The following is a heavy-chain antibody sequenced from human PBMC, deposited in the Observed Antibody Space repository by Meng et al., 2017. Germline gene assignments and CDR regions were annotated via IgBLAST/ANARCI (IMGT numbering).Heavy chain of an antibody. Sequence: GGSLRPSCAASGFTFSSYAMHWVRQAPGKGLEWVAVISYDGSNKYYADSVKGRFTISRDNSKNTLYLQMNSLRAEDTAVYYCARDQWYSSSWYGSHYYYYGMDVWGQGTMVTVSS. V-gene: IGHV3-30*01. CDR3: ARDQWYSSSWYGSHYYYYGMDV. CDR2: ISYDGSNK. J-gene: IGHJ6*02. CDR1: GFTFSSYA. D-gene: IGHD6-13*01.